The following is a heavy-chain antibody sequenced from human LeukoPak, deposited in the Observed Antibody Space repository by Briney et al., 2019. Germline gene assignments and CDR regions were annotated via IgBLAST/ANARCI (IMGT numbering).Heavy chain of an antibody. CDR2: INHSGST. CDR3: AREAAGCDY. J-gene: IGHJ4*02. V-gene: IGHV4-34*01. CDR1: GGSFSGYY. D-gene: IGHD2-15*01. Sequence: PSETLSLTCAVYGGSFSGYYWSWIRQPPGKGLEWIGEINHSGSTNYNPSLKSRVTISVDTSKNQFSLKLSSVTAADTAVYYCAREAAGCDYWGQGTLVTVSS.